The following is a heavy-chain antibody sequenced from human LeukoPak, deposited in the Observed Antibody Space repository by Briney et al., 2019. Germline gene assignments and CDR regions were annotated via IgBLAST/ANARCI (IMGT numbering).Heavy chain of an antibody. V-gene: IGHV4-4*07. CDR1: GGSISSYY. CDR3: ARGGGIGYCSSTSCSWFDP. Sequence: SETLSLTCTVSGGSISSYYWSWIRQPAGKGLEWIGRIYTSGTTNYNPSLKSRVTMSVDTSKNQFSLKLSSVTAADTAVYYCARGGGIGYCSSTSCSWFDPWGQGTLVTVSS. J-gene: IGHJ5*02. D-gene: IGHD2-2*01. CDR2: IYTSGTT.